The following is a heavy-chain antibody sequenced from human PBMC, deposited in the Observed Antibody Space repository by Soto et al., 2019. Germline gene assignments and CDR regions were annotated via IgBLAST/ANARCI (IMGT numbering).Heavy chain of an antibody. CDR3: AKSIRGLRRVHYYYGIDV. CDR2: MNTNSGNT. CDR1: GYTFTSYE. V-gene: IGHV1-8*01. J-gene: IGHJ6*02. D-gene: IGHD4-17*01. Sequence: QVQLVQSGAEVKKPGASVKVSCKTSGYTFTSYEINWVRQATGPGLEWMGCMNTNSGNTGDAQKFQGRVTMTRNTSRSTAYMELSSLRSEDSAVYYCAKSIRGLRRVHYYYGIDVWGQGTTVTVSS.